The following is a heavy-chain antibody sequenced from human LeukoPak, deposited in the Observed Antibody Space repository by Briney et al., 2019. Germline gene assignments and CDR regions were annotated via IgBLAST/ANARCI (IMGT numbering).Heavy chain of an antibody. V-gene: IGHV3-7*01. Sequence: GGSLRLSCAASGFTFSSYWMSWVRQAPGEGLEWVANIKQDGSEKYYVDSVKGRFTISRDNAKNSLYLQMNSLRAEDTAVYYCARVITGYYYDSSGYYGDYWGQGTLVTVSS. CDR1: GFTFSSYW. J-gene: IGHJ4*02. D-gene: IGHD3-22*01. CDR2: IKQDGSEK. CDR3: ARVITGYYYDSSGYYGDY.